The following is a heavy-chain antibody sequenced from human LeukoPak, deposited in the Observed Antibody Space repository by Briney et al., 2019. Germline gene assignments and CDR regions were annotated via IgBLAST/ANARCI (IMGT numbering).Heavy chain of an antibody. CDR2: IYYSGST. D-gene: IGHD3-22*01. J-gene: IGHJ4*02. CDR1: GGSISSYY. Sequence: SETLSLTCTVSGGSISSYYWSWIRQPPGKGLEWFGYIYYSGSTNYNPSLKSRVTISVDTSKNQFSLKLSSVTAADTAVYYCARLLRYYDSSGRYYFDYWGQGTLVTVSS. CDR3: ARLLRYYDSSGRYYFDY. V-gene: IGHV4-59*08.